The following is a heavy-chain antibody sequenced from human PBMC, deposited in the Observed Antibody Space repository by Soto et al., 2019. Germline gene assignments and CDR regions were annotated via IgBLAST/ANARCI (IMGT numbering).Heavy chain of an antibody. D-gene: IGHD6-19*01. Sequence: SETLSLTCTVSGGSISSYYWSWIRQPPGKGLEWIGYIYYSGSTNYNPSLKSRVTISVDTSKNQFSLKLSSVTAADTAVYYCARELRAVAGGDLLSSWGQRSLV. CDR1: GGSISSYY. V-gene: IGHV4-59*01. CDR2: IYYSGST. CDR3: ARELRAVAGGDLLSS. J-gene: IGHJ5*02.